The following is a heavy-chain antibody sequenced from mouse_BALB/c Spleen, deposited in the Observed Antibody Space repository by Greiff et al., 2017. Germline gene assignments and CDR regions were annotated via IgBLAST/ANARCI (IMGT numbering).Heavy chain of an antibody. CDR3: ARVYGYDGGRRWYFDV. J-gene: IGHJ1*01. Sequence: EVQLMESGGGLVKPGGSLKFSCAASGFTFSSYAMSWVRQSPEQRLEWVAEISSGGSYTYYTDTVTGRFTISRDNAKNTLYLEMSSLRSEDTAMYYCARVYGYDGGRRWYFDVWGAGTTVTVSS. CDR2: ISSGGSYT. CDR1: GFTFSSYA. D-gene: IGHD2-2*01. V-gene: IGHV5-9-4*01.